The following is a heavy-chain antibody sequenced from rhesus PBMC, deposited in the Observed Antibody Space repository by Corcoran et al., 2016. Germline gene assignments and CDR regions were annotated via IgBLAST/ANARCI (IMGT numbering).Heavy chain of an antibody. Sequence: EVQLVQSGAEVKKPGAAVNVSCKASGYPVIDHIPKWGRKAPGKGLEWLGRVDPEDAKADYAQKFLDRVTITADMSTDTAYMELSSLRSEDTAVYYCARAGPSNSFDYWGQGVLVTVSS. CDR1: GYPVIDHI. CDR3: ARAGPSNSFDY. CDR2: VDPEDAKA. V-gene: IGHV1-111*02. J-gene: IGHJ4*01.